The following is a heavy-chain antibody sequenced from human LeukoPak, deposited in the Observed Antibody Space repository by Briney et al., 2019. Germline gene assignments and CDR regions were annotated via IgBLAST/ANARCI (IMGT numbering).Heavy chain of an antibody. CDR3: AGVCINTRCFAF. Sequence: PGGSLRLSWAASGFTFSSYERNWVRQPPGKGLEWVSYISSSGSTIYYADSVKGRFTISRDNAKNSLYLQMNSLRAEDTAVYYCAGVCINTRCFAFWGQGTLVTVSS. CDR1: GFTFSSYE. V-gene: IGHV3-48*03. CDR2: ISSSGSTI. J-gene: IGHJ4*02. D-gene: IGHD2-2*01.